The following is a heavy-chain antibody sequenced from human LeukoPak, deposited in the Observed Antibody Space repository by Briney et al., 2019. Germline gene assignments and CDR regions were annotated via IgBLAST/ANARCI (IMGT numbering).Heavy chain of an antibody. V-gene: IGHV3-21*01. CDR2: ISSSSSYI. CDR1: GFTFSSYS. Sequence: GGSLRLSCAASGFTFSSYSMNWVRQAPGKGLEWVSSISSSSSYIYYADSVKGRFTISRDNAKNSLYLQMNSLRAEDTAVYYCARSSGWYEGMDVWGKGTTVTVSS. D-gene: IGHD6-19*01. CDR3: ARSSGWYEGMDV. J-gene: IGHJ6*04.